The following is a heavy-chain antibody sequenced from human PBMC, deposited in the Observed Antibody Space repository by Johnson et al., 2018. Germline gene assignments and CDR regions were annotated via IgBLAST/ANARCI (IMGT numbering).Heavy chain of an antibody. CDR3: AKDWRDGSGSLCYYYYMDV. J-gene: IGHJ6*03. CDR1: GFTFSYYG. V-gene: IGHV3-30*18. Sequence: QVQLVESGGGVVQXGRSLRLXCAASGFTFSYYGIHWVRQAPGKGLEWVAVISYDGSDSKYIDSVQDRFTIPRDNSKNTVYLQMNSLRAEDTAVYYCAKDWRDGSGSLCYYYYMDVWGKGTTVTVSS. CDR2: ISYDGSDS. D-gene: IGHD3-22*01.